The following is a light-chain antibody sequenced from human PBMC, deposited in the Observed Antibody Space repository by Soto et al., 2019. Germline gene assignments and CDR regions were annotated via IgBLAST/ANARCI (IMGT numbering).Light chain of an antibody. CDR3: ATWHDSFYV. Sequence: QSVLTQPPSASGTPGHRVTVSCSGSTSDIGTNAVNWFQHLPGTAPRLLIYTNNQRPSGVPDRFSGSKSGTSASLAISGLQSEDEATYYCATWHDSFYVFGTGTKLTVL. CDR1: TSDIGTNA. CDR2: TNN. V-gene: IGLV1-44*01. J-gene: IGLJ1*01.